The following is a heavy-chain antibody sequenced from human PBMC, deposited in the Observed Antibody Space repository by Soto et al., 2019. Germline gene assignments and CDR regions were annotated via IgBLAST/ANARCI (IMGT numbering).Heavy chain of an antibody. CDR1: GGSISSGGYS. D-gene: IGHD3-10*01. CDR2: INHSGST. V-gene: IGHV4-30-2*01. CDR3: ARGGSPESPHRRSHWFDP. J-gene: IGHJ5*02. Sequence: PSETLSLTCAVSGGSISSGGYSWSWIRQPPGKGLEWIGEINHSGSTNYNPSLKSRVTISVDTSKSQFSLKLSSVTAADTAVYYCARGGSPESPHRRSHWFDPWGQGTLVTGSS.